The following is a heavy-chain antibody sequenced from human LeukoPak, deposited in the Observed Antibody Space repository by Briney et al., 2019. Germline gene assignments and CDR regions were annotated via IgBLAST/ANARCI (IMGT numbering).Heavy chain of an antibody. Sequence: QSGGSLRLSCAASGFTFSSYAMSWVRQAPGKGLEWVSAISGSGGSTYYADSVKGRFTISRDNSKNTLYLQMNSLRAEDTAVYYCAKDREGGSYSRALGYWGQGTLVTVSS. J-gene: IGHJ4*02. CDR3: AKDREGGSYSRALGY. CDR1: GFTFSSYA. V-gene: IGHV3-23*01. CDR2: ISGSGGST. D-gene: IGHD1-26*01.